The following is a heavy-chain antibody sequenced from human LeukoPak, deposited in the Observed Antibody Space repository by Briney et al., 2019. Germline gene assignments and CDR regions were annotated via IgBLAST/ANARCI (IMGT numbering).Heavy chain of an antibody. J-gene: IGHJ4*02. Sequence: SQTLSLTCTVSGGSISSGGYYWSWIRQPPGKGLEWIGEINHSGSTNYNPSLKSRVTISVDTSKNQFSLKLSSVTAADTAVYYCARGETTVTRAFDYWGQGTLVTVSS. CDR2: INHSGST. D-gene: IGHD4-11*01. CDR3: ARGETTVTRAFDY. V-gene: IGHV4-30-2*01. CDR1: GGSISSGGYY.